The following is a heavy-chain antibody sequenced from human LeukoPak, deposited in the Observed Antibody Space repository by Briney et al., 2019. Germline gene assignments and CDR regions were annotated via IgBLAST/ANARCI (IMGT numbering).Heavy chain of an antibody. D-gene: IGHD3-10*01. Sequence: SETLSLTCTVSGGSIRSYYWSWIRQPPGKGLEWIGYIYYTGSTNYNPSLKSRVTISVDTSKNQFSMKLSSVTAADTAVYYCARAAGFDWFDPWGQGTLVAVSS. CDR1: GGSIRSYY. CDR2: IYYTGST. CDR3: ARAAGFDWFDP. J-gene: IGHJ5*02. V-gene: IGHV4-59*01.